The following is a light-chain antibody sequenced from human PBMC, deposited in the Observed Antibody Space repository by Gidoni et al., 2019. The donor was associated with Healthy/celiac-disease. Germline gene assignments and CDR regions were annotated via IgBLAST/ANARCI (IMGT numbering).Light chain of an antibody. CDR2: AAS. J-gene: IGKJ4*01. V-gene: IGKV1-39*01. CDR3: QHSYSTPHT. CDR1: QRISSY. Sequence: DIQMTKSPSSLSASVADRVTITCRASQRISSYVNWYQQKPGKAPKLLIYAASRLQSGVPSRFSGSGSGTDFTLTISSLQPEDFATYYCQHSYSTPHTFGGGTKVEIK.